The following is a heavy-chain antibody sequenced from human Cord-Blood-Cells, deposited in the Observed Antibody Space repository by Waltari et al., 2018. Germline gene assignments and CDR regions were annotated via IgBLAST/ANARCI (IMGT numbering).Heavy chain of an antibody. CDR2: IYHSGST. CDR3: ARGPGYCSSTSCYWYFDL. J-gene: IGHJ2*01. V-gene: IGHV4-30-2*01. CDR1: GGSISSGGYS. Sequence: QLQLQESGSGLVKPSQTLSLTCAVSGGSISSGGYSWSWIRQPPGQGLEWIGYIYHSGSTYYNPSLKSRVTISVDRSKNQFSLKLSSVTAADTAVYYCARGPGYCSSTSCYWYFDLWGRGTLVTVSS. D-gene: IGHD2-2*01.